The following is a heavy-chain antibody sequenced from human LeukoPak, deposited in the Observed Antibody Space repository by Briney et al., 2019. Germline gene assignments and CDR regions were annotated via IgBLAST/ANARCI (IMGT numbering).Heavy chain of an antibody. J-gene: IGHJ5*02. Sequence: ASVKVSCKASGYTFTSYYMHWVRQAPGQGLEWMGIINPSGGSTSYAQKFQGRVTMTRDMSTSTVYMELSSLRSEDTAVYYCARDPDDYSSSSGHWFDPWGQGTLVTVSS. D-gene: IGHD6-6*01. CDR3: ARDPDDYSSSSGHWFDP. V-gene: IGHV1-46*01. CDR2: INPSGGST. CDR1: GYTFTSYY.